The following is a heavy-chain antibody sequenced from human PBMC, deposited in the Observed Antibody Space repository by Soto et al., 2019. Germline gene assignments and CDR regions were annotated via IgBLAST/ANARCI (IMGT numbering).Heavy chain of an antibody. CDR1: GGSISSSSYY. V-gene: IGHV4-39*07. CDR2: IYHSGST. Sequence: SETLSLPCTVSGGSISSSSYYWGWIRQPPGKGLEWIGCIYHSGSTYYNPSLRSRVTISVDRSKNQFSLKLSSVTAADTAVYYCARTPTPWGQGTLVTVSS. D-gene: IGHD1-26*01. J-gene: IGHJ5*02. CDR3: ARTPTP.